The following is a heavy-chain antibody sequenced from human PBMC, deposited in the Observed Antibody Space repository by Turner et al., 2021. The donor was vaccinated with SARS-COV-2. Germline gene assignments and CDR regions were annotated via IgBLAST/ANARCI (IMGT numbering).Heavy chain of an antibody. CDR2: MYISGRT. D-gene: IGHD3-3*01. V-gene: IGHV4-4*07. CDR1: ADSVQKYY. CDR3: ARELYDFVYGMDV. Sequence: QVQLLESGRGVVKPWQIPPLTCPVSADSVQKYYWRWIRQPAGKGMEWIGRMYISGRTDYNPSLKSRITMSLDATKNQFSLRVNSVTTADTAVYYCARELYDFVYGMDVRGQGTTVIVSS. J-gene: IGHJ6*02.